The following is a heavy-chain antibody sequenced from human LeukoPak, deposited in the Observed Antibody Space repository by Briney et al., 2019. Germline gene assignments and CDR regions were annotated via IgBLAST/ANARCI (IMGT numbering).Heavy chain of an antibody. D-gene: IGHD3-22*01. CDR3: ARDPYYYDSSGYYYGY. CDR2: IIPIFGTA. J-gene: IGHJ4*02. CDR1: GGTFSSYA. Sequence: ASVKVSCXASGGTFSSYAISWVRQAHGQGLEWVGRIIPIFGTANYAQKFQGRVTITTDESTSTAYMELSSLRSEDAAVYYCARDPYYYDSSGYYYGYWGQGTLVTVSS. V-gene: IGHV1-69*05.